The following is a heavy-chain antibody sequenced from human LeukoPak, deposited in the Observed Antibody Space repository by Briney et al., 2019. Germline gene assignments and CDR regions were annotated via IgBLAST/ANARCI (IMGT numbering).Heavy chain of an antibody. D-gene: IGHD6-13*01. CDR1: GFTVSSNY. J-gene: IGHJ4*02. Sequence: PGGSLRLSCAASGFTVSSNYMSWVRQAPGKGLEWVSVIYSGGSTYYADSVKGRFTISRDNSKNTLYPQMNSLRAEDTAVYYCARGASSWYQSYYFDYWGQGTLVTVSS. CDR3: ARGASSWYQSYYFDY. V-gene: IGHV3-53*01. CDR2: IYSGGST.